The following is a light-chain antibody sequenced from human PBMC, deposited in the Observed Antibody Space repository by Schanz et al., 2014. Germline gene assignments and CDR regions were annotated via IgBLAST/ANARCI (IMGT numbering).Light chain of an antibody. Sequence: EIVLTQSPGTLSLSPGERATLSCRASQSVSGSYLAWYQQRPGQAPRLLIYGASSRATGIPDRFSGSGSGTDFTLNISRLEPEDFAVYYCQVTGALPLFGGGTKVEI. CDR2: GAS. CDR3: QVTGALPL. J-gene: IGKJ4*01. V-gene: IGKV3-20*01. CDR1: QSVSGSY.